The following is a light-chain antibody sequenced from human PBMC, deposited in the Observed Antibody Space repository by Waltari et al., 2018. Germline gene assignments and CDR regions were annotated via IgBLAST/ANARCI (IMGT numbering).Light chain of an antibody. CDR1: QSVSRY. CDR3: QLLVNWPLFT. CDR2: ETS. Sequence: EIVLTQSPATLSLSPGERATLSCRASQSVSRYLAWYQQKPGQAPRLLIYETSNRATGIPARFSGSGSATDFILTISSLEPEDFAVYYCQLLVNWPLFTFGPGTRVDV. J-gene: IGKJ3*01. V-gene: IGKV3-11*01.